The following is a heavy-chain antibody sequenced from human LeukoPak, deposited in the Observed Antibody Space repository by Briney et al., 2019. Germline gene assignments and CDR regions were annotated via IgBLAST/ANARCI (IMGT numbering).Heavy chain of an antibody. J-gene: IGHJ6*03. CDR3: AKALVWSGYPRRMDV. D-gene: IGHD3-3*01. CDR2: IRYDGSNK. CDR1: GFTFSSYG. Sequence: GGSLRLSCAASGFTFSSYGMHWVRQAPGKGLEWVAFIRYDGSNKYYADSVKGRFTISRDNSKNTLYLQMNSLRAEDTAVYYCAKALVWSGYPRRMDVWGKGTTVTVSS. V-gene: IGHV3-30*02.